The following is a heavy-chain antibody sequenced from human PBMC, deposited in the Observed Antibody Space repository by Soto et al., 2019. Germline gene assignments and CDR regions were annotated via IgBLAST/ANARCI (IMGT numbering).Heavy chain of an antibody. CDR2: ISPHNGNT. Sequence: GASVKVSCKASGYSFTTFGISWVRQAPGQGLEWMGWISPHNGNTNYAQKVQDRVTMTTDTSTSTAYMELRSLRSDDTAVYYCARDELCSETACYSYEPLGNWLDPWGQGTQVTVSS. J-gene: IGHJ5*02. CDR3: ARDELCSETACYSYEPLGNWLDP. V-gene: IGHV1-18*01. D-gene: IGHD2-15*01. CDR1: GYSFTTFG.